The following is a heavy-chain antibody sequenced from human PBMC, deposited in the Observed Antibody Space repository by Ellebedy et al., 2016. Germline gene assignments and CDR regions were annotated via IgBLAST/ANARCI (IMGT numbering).Heavy chain of an antibody. D-gene: IGHD5-18*01. CDR1: GFTFSSYA. J-gene: IGHJ4*02. CDR2: ISGSGGST. V-gene: IGHV3-23*01. Sequence: GGSLRLXXAVSGFTFSSYAMSWVRQAPGKGLEWVSAISGSGGSTYYADSVKGRFTISRDNSKNTLYLQMNSLRAEDTAVYYCARDPDTAAKIDYWGQGTLVTVSS. CDR3: ARDPDTAAKIDY.